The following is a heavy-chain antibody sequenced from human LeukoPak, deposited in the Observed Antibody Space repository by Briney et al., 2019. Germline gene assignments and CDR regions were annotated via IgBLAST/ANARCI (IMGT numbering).Heavy chain of an antibody. CDR2: IYTSGST. V-gene: IGHV4-4*07. CDR3: ARDEYSYASYYYMDV. CDR1: GGSISSYY. D-gene: IGHD5-18*01. Sequence: SETLSLTCTVSGGSISSYYWSWIRQPAGKGLEWIGRIYTSGSTNYNPSLKSRVTMSVDTSKNQFSLKLSSVIAADTAVYYCARDEYSYASYYYMDVWGKGTTVTVSS. J-gene: IGHJ6*03.